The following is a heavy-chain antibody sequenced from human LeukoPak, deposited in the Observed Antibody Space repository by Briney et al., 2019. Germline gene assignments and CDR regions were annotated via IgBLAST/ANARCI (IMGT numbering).Heavy chain of an antibody. J-gene: IGHJ4*02. D-gene: IGHD4-11*01. CDR1: GFTFSSYA. CDR3: ARERDSAFDS. Sequence: GGSLRLSCAASGFTFSSYAMSWFRQAPGKGLEWVSSISDIGRTYYAGSVKGRFIISRDNSKNTLYVQMNSLRAEDTAKYYCARERDSAFDSWGQGTLVTVSS. CDR2: ISDIGRT. V-gene: IGHV3-23*01.